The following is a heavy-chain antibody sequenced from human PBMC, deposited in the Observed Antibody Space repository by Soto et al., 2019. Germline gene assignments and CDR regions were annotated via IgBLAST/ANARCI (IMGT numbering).Heavy chain of an antibody. CDR1: VGSLDGYN. Sequence: QVQLQESGPGLVKPSETLSLTCTVSVGSLDGYNCAWIRQPPGKALEWVGYVDYNGGSSYNPSLKSRVTISMDTSKSQFSMQVRSVTAADTAVYYCARQGIGNLHGLVDVWGRGTTVTVSS. D-gene: IGHD3-10*01. J-gene: IGHJ6*02. CDR2: VDYNGGS. V-gene: IGHV4-59*08. CDR3: ARQGIGNLHGLVDV.